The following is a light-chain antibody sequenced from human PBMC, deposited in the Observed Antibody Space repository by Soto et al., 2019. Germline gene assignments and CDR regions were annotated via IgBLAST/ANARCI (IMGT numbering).Light chain of an antibody. CDR1: QSVSSY. CDR3: QQRSNWPALT. V-gene: IGKV3-11*01. CDR2: DAS. Sequence: EIVLTQPPATLSLSPGERNTLSCRASQSVSSYLAWYQQKPGQAPRLLIYDASNRATGIPARFSGSGSGTDFTLTISSLEPEDFAVYYCQQRSNWPALTFGGGTKVDIK. J-gene: IGKJ4*01.